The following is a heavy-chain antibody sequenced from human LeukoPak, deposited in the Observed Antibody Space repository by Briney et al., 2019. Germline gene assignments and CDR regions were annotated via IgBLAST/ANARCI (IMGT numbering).Heavy chain of an antibody. J-gene: IGHJ4*02. Sequence: SETLSLTCTVSGGSISSYYWSWIRQPPGKGLEWIGYIYTSGSTNYNPSLKSRVTISVDTSKNQFSLKLSSVTAADAAVYYCARSDYGGNQYYFDYWGQGTLVTVSS. V-gene: IGHV4-4*09. CDR2: IYTSGST. CDR1: GGSISSYY. CDR3: ARSDYGGNQYYFDY. D-gene: IGHD4-23*01.